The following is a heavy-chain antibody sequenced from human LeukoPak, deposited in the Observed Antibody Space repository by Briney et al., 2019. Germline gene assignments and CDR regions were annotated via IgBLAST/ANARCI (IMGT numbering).Heavy chain of an antibody. CDR3: ARDPYGDYWFDP. CDR2: INPSGGST. D-gene: IGHD4-17*01. J-gene: IGHJ5*02. V-gene: IGHV1-46*01. CDR1: GYTFTGYY. Sequence: ASVKVSCKASGYTFTGYYMHWVRQAPGQGLEWMGVINPSGGSTSYAQKFQGRVTMTRDMSTSTVYMELSSLRSEDTAVYYCARDPYGDYWFDPWGQGTLVTVSS.